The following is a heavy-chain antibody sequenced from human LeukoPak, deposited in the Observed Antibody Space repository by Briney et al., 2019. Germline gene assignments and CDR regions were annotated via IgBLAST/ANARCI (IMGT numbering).Heavy chain of an antibody. CDR1: GDSISSHY. CDR2: IYTSGST. V-gene: IGHV4-4*07. D-gene: IGHD6-19*01. Sequence: PSETLSLACIVSGDSISSHYCGWIRQPAGKGLEWIGRIYTSGSTNYNPSLRSRVTMSVDTSKNQFSLKLSSVTAADTAVYYCARQAYNSGWYADYWGQGTLVTVSS. CDR3: ARQAYNSGWYADY. J-gene: IGHJ4*02.